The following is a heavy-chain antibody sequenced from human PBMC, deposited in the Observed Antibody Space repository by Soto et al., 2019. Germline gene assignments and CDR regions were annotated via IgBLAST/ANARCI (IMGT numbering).Heavy chain of an antibody. CDR1: GGTVSNYP. D-gene: IGHD3-3*01. CDR2: IIPMFGTP. Sequence: QVQLVQSGAEVKEPGSSVTVSCTASGGTVSNYPISWVRQAPGQGLEWMGGIIPMFGTPNYALKFQGRVTITADESTSTAYMELSSLRYDDTAVYYCARHARHLEWLHPFDYWGQGALVTVSS. V-gene: IGHV1-69*01. J-gene: IGHJ4*02. CDR3: ARHARHLEWLHPFDY.